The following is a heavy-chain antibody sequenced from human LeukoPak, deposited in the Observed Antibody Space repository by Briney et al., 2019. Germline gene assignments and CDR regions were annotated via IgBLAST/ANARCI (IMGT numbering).Heavy chain of an antibody. CDR1: GGSFSGYY. CDR3: ARHHSQYCSITSSYLEGWYFDL. J-gene: IGHJ2*01. V-gene: IGHV4-34*01. CDR2: INHSGST. Sequence: SETLSLTCAVYGGSFSGYYWSWIRQPPGKGLEWIGEINHSGSTNYNPSLKSRVTISVDTSKNQFSLKLSSVTAADTAVYYCARHHSQYCSITSSYLEGWYFDLWGRGTLVTVSS. D-gene: IGHD2-2*01.